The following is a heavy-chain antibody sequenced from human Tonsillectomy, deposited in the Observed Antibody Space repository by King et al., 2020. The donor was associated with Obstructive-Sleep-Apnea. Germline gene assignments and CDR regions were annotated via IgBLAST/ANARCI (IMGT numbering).Heavy chain of an antibody. CDR2: IRYDGSNN. V-gene: IGHV3-30*02. CDR1: GFTFSSYG. J-gene: IGHJ4*02. CDR3: AKDHPYYYDGSGYYYPDY. D-gene: IGHD3-22*01. Sequence: VQLVESGGGVVQPGGSLRLSCAASGFTFSSYGMHWVRQAPGKGLEWVALIRYDGSNNYYADSVKGRFTISRDHSKNTLFLQMNSLRAEDTAVYYCAKDHPYYYDGSGYYYPDYWGQGTLVTVSS.